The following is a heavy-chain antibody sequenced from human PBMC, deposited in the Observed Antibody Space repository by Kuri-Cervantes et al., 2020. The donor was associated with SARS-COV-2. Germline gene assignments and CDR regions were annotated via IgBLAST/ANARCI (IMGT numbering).Heavy chain of an antibody. J-gene: IGHJ4*02. V-gene: IGHV3-30-3*01. D-gene: IGHD3-10*01. Sequence: GESLKISCAASGFTFSDYYMSWIRQAPGKGLEWVAVISYDGSNKYYADSVKGRFTISRDNSKNTLYLQMNSLRAEDTAVYYCARDHDITMVQGVYFDYWGQGTLVTVSS. CDR1: GFTFSDYY. CDR3: ARDHDITMVQGVYFDY. CDR2: ISYDGSNK.